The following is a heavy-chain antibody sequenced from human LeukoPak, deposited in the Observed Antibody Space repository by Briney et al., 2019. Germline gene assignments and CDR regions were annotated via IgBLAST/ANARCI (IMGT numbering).Heavy chain of an antibody. CDR3: ARVSEGYSYGLDY. J-gene: IGHJ4*02. Sequence: GGSLRLSCAASGFTVSSNYMSWVRQAPGKGLEWVSVIYSGGSTYYADSVKGRFTISRDNSKNTLYLQMNSLRAEDTAVYYYARVSEGYSYGLDYWGQGTLVTVSS. D-gene: IGHD5-18*01. V-gene: IGHV3-66*01. CDR2: IYSGGST. CDR1: GFTVSSNY.